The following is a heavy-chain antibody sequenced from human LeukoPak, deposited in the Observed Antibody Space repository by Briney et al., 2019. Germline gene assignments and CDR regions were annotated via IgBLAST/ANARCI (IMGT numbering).Heavy chain of an antibody. CDR1: GFTFDDYA. J-gene: IGHJ4*02. Sequence: PGGSLRLSCAAFGFTFDDYAMHWVRQAPGRGLEWVSGISWNSGSIVYADSVKGRFTISRANAKNSLFLQMNSLGAEDLVLYYCAKDRNEILTACLINWGQGTLVTDSS. CDR3: AKDRNEILTACLIN. CDR2: ISWNSGSI. V-gene: IGHV3-9*03. D-gene: IGHD3-9*01.